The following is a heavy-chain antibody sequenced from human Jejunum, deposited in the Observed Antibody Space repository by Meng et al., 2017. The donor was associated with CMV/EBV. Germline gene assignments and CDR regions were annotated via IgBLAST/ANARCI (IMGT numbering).Heavy chain of an antibody. CDR2: IESDGSEQ. CDR3: VIVRNYNYDSSGHFLDY. V-gene: IGHV3-7*01. CDR1: FKINW. Sequence: FKINWMTWVRQAPGKGLEWVADIESDGSEQNYVDSVKGRFTISRDNVRNSLYLQMNSLRVEDTAVYYCVIVRNYNYDSSGHFLDYWGQGTLVTVSS. D-gene: IGHD3-22*01. J-gene: IGHJ4*02.